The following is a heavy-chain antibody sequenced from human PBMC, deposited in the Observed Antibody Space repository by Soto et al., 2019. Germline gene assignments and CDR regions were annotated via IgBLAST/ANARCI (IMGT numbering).Heavy chain of an antibody. D-gene: IGHD5-18*01. CDR2: IYYSGST. CDR3: ARRMESWSAAMVFDWFDP. J-gene: IGHJ5*02. V-gene: IGHV4-39*01. CDR1: GGSIISSSYY. Sequence: PSETLSLTCTVSGGSIISSSYYWGWIRQPPGKGLEWIGSIYYSGSTYYNPSLKSRVTISVDTSKNQFSLKLSSVTAADTAVYYCARRMESWSAAMVFDWFDPWGQGTLVTVSS.